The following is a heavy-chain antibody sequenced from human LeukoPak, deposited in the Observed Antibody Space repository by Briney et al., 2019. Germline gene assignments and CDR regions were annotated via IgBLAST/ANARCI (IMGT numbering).Heavy chain of an antibody. CDR3: ARHGLAVPEYDPYYYGMDV. V-gene: IGHV5-51*01. Sequence: PGESLKISCKGSGYSFTSYWIGWVRQMPGKGLEWMGIIYPGDSDTRYSPSFQGQVTISADKSISTAYLQWSSLKASDTAMYYCARHGLAVPEYDPYYYGMDVWGQGTTVTVSS. CDR2: IYPGDSDT. D-gene: IGHD6-19*01. CDR1: GYSFTSYW. J-gene: IGHJ6*02.